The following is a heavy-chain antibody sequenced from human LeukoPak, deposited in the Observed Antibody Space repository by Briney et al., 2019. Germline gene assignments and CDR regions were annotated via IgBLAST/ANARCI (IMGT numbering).Heavy chain of an antibody. CDR1: GGSISSYY. CDR2: IYHSGST. D-gene: IGHD6-13*01. V-gene: IGHV4-59*12. J-gene: IGHJ4*02. Sequence: SETLSLTCTVSGGSISSYYWSWIRQPPGKGLEWIGYIYHSGSTYYNPSLKSRVTISVDRSKNQFSLKLSSVTAADTAVYYCASSSSWFYYFDYWGQGTLVTVSS. CDR3: ASSSSWFYYFDY.